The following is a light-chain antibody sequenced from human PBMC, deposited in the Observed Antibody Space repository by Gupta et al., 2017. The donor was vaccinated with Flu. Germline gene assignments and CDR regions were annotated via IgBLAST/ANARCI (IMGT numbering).Light chain of an antibody. CDR2: DAS. J-gene: IGKJ5*01. CDR3: QQDDDLPLT. CDR1: HDISNY. V-gene: IGKV1-33*01. Sequence: DIQMTQSPSSLSASVGDRVTITCQASHDISNYLNWYQQKPGKAPKLLIYDASNVETGVPSRFSGSGSGTDFTFTISILHPEDLATYYCQQDDDLPLTFGQGTRLEIK.